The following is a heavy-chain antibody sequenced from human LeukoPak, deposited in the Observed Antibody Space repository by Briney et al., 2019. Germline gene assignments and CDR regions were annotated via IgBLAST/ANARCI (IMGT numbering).Heavy chain of an antibody. J-gene: IGHJ4*02. CDR1: GFTFSSYA. D-gene: IGHD3-22*01. CDR2: IINSGSST. V-gene: IGHV3-23*05. Sequence: GGSLRLSCAVSGFTFSSYAMSWVRPAPGKGLEWVSSIINSGSSTYYADSVKGRFTISRDNSKNTLYLQMYSLRAEDTAVYYCAKAGVHSSGSYWGQGTLVTVSS. CDR3: AKAGVHSSGSY.